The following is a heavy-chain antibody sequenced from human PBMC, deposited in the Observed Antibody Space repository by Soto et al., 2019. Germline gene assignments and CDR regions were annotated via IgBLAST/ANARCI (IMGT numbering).Heavy chain of an antibody. J-gene: IGHJ4*02. V-gene: IGHV5-51*01. D-gene: IGHD3-16*01. Sequence: GESLKISCEGSGYSFTSYFIGWVRQMPGKGLEWMGTIYPGDSDTGYSPSFQGQVTISADKSISTAYLQWSSLQASDTAMYYCARRFGQGRSPSCADYWGQGTLVTVSS. CDR3: ARRFGQGRSPSCADY. CDR1: GYSFTSYF. CDR2: IYPGDSDT.